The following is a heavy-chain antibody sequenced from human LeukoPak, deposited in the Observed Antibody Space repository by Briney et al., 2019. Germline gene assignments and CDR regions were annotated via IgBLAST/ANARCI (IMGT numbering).Heavy chain of an antibody. J-gene: IGHJ5*02. Sequence: GASVKVSCKASGYTFTGYYMHWVRQAPGTGLEWLGGLHPEDDEPVYAQEFLGRLTLTEDASTDTAYMELSSLRLEDTAVYYCATNRGRWFGETDVWFDPWGQGTLVTVSS. V-gene: IGHV1-24*01. D-gene: IGHD3-10*01. CDR1: GYTFTGYY. CDR2: LHPEDDEP. CDR3: ATNRGRWFGETDVWFDP.